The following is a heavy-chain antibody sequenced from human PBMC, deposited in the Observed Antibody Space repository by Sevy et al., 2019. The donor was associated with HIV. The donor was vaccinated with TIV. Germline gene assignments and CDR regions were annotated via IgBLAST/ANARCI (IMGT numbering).Heavy chain of an antibody. CDR2: ISYDGSNK. J-gene: IGHJ3*02. CDR1: GFTFSSYG. D-gene: IGHD3-3*01. CDR3: AKDYEDAFDI. Sequence: GGSLRLSCAASGFTFSSYGMHWVRQAPGKGLEWVAVISYDGSNKYYADSVKGLFTISRDKSKNTLYLQMNSLRAEDTAVYYCAKDYEDAFDIWGQGTMVTVSS. V-gene: IGHV3-30*18.